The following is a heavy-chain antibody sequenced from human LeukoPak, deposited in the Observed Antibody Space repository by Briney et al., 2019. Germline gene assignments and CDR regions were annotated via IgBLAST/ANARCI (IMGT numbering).Heavy chain of an antibody. CDR1: GFTFSSYE. V-gene: IGHV3-48*03. D-gene: IGHD3-22*01. CDR3: ARGYYYDSSGYAFDI. J-gene: IGHJ3*02. Sequence: PGGSLRLSCAASGFTFSSYEMNWVRQAPGKGLEWVSYTSSSGSTIYYADSVKGRFTISRDNAKNSLYLQMNSLRAEDTAVYYCARGYYYDSSGYAFDIWGQGTMVTVSS. CDR2: TSSSGSTI.